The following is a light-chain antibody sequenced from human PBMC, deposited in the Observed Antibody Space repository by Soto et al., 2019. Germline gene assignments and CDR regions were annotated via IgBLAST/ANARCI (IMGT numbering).Light chain of an antibody. CDR2: GNS. CDR3: QSHDSSLSAYV. V-gene: IGLV1-40*01. J-gene: IGLJ1*01. CDR1: SSNIGAGYD. Sequence: PXQRVTISCTGISSNIGAGYDVHWYQQLPGTGPKLLISGNSNRPSGVPDRFSGSRSGTSASLAITGLQAEDEADYYCQSHDSSLSAYVFGTGTKVTVL.